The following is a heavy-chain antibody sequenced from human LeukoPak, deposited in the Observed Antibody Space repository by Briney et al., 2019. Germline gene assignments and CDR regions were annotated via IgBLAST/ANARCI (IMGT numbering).Heavy chain of an antibody. Sequence: SETLSLTCTVSGGSISSYYWSWIRQPPGKGLEWIGYIYYSGSTNYNPSLKSRVTISVDTSKNQFSLKLSSVTAADTAVYYCARHEEAGGYDTSFDYWGQGTLVTVSS. CDR1: GGSISSYY. J-gene: IGHJ4*02. V-gene: IGHV4-59*08. D-gene: IGHD3-22*01. CDR2: IYYSGST. CDR3: ARHEEAGGYDTSFDY.